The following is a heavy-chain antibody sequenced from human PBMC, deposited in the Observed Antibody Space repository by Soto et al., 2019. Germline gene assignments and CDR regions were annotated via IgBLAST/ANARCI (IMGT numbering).Heavy chain of an antibody. D-gene: IGHD1-1*01. CDR3: ARVLGGTTRYYFDY. CDR2: IYYSGST. V-gene: IGHV4-61*01. Sequence: SETLSLTCTVSGGSVSSGSYYWSWIRQPPGKGLEWIGYIYYSGSTNYNPSLKSRVTISVDTSKNQFSLKLSSVTAADTAVYYCARVLGGTTRYYFDYWGQGTLVTVSS. CDR1: GGSVSSGSYY. J-gene: IGHJ4*02.